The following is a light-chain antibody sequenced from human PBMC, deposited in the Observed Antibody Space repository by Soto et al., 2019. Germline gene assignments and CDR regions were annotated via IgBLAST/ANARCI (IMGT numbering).Light chain of an antibody. V-gene: IGKV1-39*01. CDR3: QQSYRAPLT. Sequence: DIQMTQSPSSLSASVGDRVTITCRASQTINTYLNWYQQKPGKAPKLVIHAASSVQSGVPSRFSGSGSGTDFTLTISSLQPEDFATYYCQQSYRAPLTFGQGTKVDIK. J-gene: IGKJ3*01. CDR1: QTINTY. CDR2: AAS.